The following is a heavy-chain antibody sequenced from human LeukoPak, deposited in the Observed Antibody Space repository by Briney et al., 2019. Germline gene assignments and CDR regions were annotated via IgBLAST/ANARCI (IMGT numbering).Heavy chain of an antibody. CDR1: GFTFSNAW. CDR2: IKSKTDGGTT. Sequence: PGGSLRLSCAASGFTFSNAWMSWVRQAPGKGLEWVGRIKSKTDGGTTDYAAPVKGRFTISRDDSKNTLYLQMNSLKTEDTAVYYCTTFSYYYYGMDVWGQGTTVTVSS. V-gene: IGHV3-15*01. J-gene: IGHJ6*02. CDR3: TTFSYYYYGMDV.